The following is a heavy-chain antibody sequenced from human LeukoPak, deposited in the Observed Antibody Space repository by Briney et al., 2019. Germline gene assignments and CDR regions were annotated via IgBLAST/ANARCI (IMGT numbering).Heavy chain of an antibody. CDR1: GFTFSSYS. Sequence: GGSLRLSCAASGFTFSSYSMNWIRQAPGKGLEWISYISSSSSYTDHADSVKGRFTISRDNAKSALYLQMNSLRLEDTAVYYCAAGTAADFWGQETLVTVSS. CDR2: ISSSSSYT. V-gene: IGHV3-21*05. J-gene: IGHJ4*02. D-gene: IGHD6-13*01. CDR3: AAGTAADF.